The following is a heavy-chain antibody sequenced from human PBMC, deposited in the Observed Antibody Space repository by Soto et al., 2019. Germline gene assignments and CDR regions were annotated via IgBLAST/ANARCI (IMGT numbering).Heavy chain of an antibody. Sequence: PSATLSITCTVSGGSISSGGYYWSWIRQHPGKGLEWIGYIYYSGSTYYNPSLKSRVTISVDTSKNQFSLKLSSVTAADTAVYYCARVLTMVRGVNHFIPNWFDPWGQGTLVTVSS. CDR2: IYYSGST. CDR3: ARVLTMVRGVNHFIPNWFDP. CDR1: GGSISSGGYY. D-gene: IGHD3-10*01. V-gene: IGHV4-31*03. J-gene: IGHJ5*02.